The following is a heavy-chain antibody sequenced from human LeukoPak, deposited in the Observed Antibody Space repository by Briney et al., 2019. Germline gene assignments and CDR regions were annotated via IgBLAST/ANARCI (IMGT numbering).Heavy chain of an antibody. D-gene: IGHD3-10*01. J-gene: IGHJ4*02. V-gene: IGHV4-34*01. CDR1: GGSFSAYY. CDR2: INQGGRT. CDR3: ARRPPPSAITMIRGVRNTKYYFDS. Sequence: SETLSLTCAVYGGSFSAYYWNWIRQTPGKGLEWIGEINQGGRTKYNPSLKSRVTISGDTSKHQFSLKLSSVTAADTAVYYCARRPPPSAITMIRGVRNTKYYFDSWGQGTLVTVSS.